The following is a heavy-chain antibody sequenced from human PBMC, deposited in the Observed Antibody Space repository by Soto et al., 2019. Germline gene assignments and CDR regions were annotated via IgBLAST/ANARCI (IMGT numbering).Heavy chain of an antibody. V-gene: IGHV4-34*01. J-gene: IGHJ4*02. CDR3: ARGSSLIVEVQRDAPDKYYFDS. D-gene: IGHD2-21*01. CDR2: INHSGST. Sequence: QVPLQQWGAGLLKPSETLSLTCAVYGGSFSGHYWSWIRQPPGKGPEWIGEINHSGSTNSNPSLKSRVTMSIDPSKNQFSLKLSSVTAADTAVYYCARGSSLIVEVQRDAPDKYYFDSWGQGTLVTVSS. CDR1: GGSFSGHY.